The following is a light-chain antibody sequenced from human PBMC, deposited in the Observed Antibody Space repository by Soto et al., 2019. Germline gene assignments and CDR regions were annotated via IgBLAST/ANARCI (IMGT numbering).Light chain of an antibody. Sequence: QSALTQPDSVSGSPAQSITTSCPGTSSDVGSYNLVSWYQQHPGKAPKLMIYEVNKRPSGFANRFSGSKSGTTASLTISGLPAEDDVDYYCCSYAGSSTLYVFRTGTMLTVL. CDR1: SSDVGSYNL. J-gene: IGLJ1*01. V-gene: IGLV2-23*02. CDR3: CSYAGSSTLYV. CDR2: EVN.